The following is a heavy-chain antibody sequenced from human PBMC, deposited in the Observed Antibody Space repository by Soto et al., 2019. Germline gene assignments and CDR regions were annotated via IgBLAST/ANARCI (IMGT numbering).Heavy chain of an antibody. J-gene: IGHJ4*02. CDR2: FDPEDGET. V-gene: IGHV1-24*01. CDR1: GYTLTELS. CDR3: ATLRRIDY. D-gene: IGHD3-16*01. Sequence: ASVKVSCKVSGYTLTELSMHWVRQAPGKGLEWMGGFDPEDGETIYAQKFQGRVTMTEETSTDTAYMELSSLRSEDTAVYYCATLRRIDYWGQGTLVTVSS.